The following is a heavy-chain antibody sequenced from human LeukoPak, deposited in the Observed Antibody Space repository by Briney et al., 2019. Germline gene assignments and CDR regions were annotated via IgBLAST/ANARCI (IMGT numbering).Heavy chain of an antibody. V-gene: IGHV1-2*02. CDR2: INPNSGGT. Sequence: ASVKVSCKASGYTFTGYYMHWVRQAPGQGLEWMGWINPNSGGTNYAQKFQGRVTTTRDTSISTAYMELSRLRGDDTAVYYCARRLYDFWSGYSRADAFDIWGQGTMVTVSS. CDR1: GYTFTGYY. J-gene: IGHJ3*02. CDR3: ARRLYDFWSGYSRADAFDI. D-gene: IGHD3-3*01.